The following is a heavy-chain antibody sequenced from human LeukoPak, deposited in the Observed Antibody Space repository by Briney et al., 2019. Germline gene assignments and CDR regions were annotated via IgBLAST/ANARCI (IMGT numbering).Heavy chain of an antibody. CDR1: GYTFTGFG. CDR2: ISGYNGNT. Sequence: GASVKVSCKASGYTFTGFGISWVGQAPGQGLEWMGWISGYNGNTNYAQNLQGRVTMTTDTSTSTAYMELRSLRSDDTAVYYCARDPRITGAPGIDYWGQGTLVTVSS. D-gene: IGHD1-20*01. CDR3: ARDPRITGAPGIDY. V-gene: IGHV1-18*01. J-gene: IGHJ4*02.